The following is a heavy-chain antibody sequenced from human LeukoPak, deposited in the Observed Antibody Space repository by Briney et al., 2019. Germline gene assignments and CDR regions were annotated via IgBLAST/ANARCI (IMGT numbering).Heavy chain of an antibody. Sequence: ASVKVSCKASGYTITSYYMHWVRQAPGQGLEWMGIINPSGGATAYAQKFQGRVTMTRDTSTSTVYMELSSLRSEDTAVYYCARGLRGSSGWYGFDYWGQGTLVTASS. V-gene: IGHV1-46*01. CDR3: ARGLRGSSGWYGFDY. CDR2: INPSGGAT. J-gene: IGHJ4*02. CDR1: GYTITSYY. D-gene: IGHD6-19*01.